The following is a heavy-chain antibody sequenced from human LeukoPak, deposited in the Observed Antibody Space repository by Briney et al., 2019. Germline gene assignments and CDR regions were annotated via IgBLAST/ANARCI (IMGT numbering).Heavy chain of an antibody. CDR1: GYTFTSYG. Sequence: ASVKVSCKASGYTFTSYGISWVRQAPGQGLEWMGWISAYNGNTYYAQKLQGRVTMTTDTSTSTAYMELRSLRSDDTAVYYCASGTYDSSGYYFAFDIWGQGTMVTVSS. V-gene: IGHV1-18*01. CDR2: ISAYNGNT. D-gene: IGHD3-22*01. J-gene: IGHJ3*02. CDR3: ASGTYDSSGYYFAFDI.